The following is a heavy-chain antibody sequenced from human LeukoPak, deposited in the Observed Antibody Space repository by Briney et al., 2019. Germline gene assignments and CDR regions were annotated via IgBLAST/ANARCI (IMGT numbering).Heavy chain of an antibody. CDR1: GLTVSSNS. CDR2: IYSGGST. D-gene: IGHD4/OR15-4a*01. CDR3: ARRAGAYSHPYDY. J-gene: IGHJ4*02. V-gene: IGHV3-53*01. Sequence: GGSLRLSCAASGLTVSSNSMSWVRQAPGKALEWVSFIYSGGSTYYADSVKGRFTISRDNSKNTLYLQMNSLRADDTAVYYCARRAGAYSHPYDYWGQGTLVTVSS.